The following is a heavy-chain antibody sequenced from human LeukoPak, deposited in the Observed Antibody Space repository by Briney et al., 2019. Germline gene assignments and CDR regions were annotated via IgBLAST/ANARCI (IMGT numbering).Heavy chain of an antibody. CDR3: ARDRPGALRYCSGGSCYGGIDY. CDR2: ISYDGSNK. Sequence: GRSLRLSCAASGFTFSSYAMHWVRQAPGKGLEWVAVISYDGSNKYYADSVKGRFTISRDNSKNTLYLQMNSPRAEDTAVYYCARDRPGALRYCSGGSCYGGIDYWGQGTLVTVSS. D-gene: IGHD2-15*01. J-gene: IGHJ4*02. CDR1: GFTFSSYA. V-gene: IGHV3-30*04.